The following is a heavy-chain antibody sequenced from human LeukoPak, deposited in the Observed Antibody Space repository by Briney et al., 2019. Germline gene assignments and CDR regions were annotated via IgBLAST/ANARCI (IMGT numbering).Heavy chain of an antibody. V-gene: IGHV4-30-4*01. CDR1: GGSISSGDYY. Sequence: SETLSLTCTVSGGSISSGDYYWSWICQPPGKGLEWIGYIYYSGSTYYNPSLKSRVTISVDTSKNQFSLKLSSVTAADTAVYYCARGPVEQLVGVFTYWGQGTLVTVSS. CDR2: IYYSGST. D-gene: IGHD6-6*01. J-gene: IGHJ4*02. CDR3: ARGPVEQLVGVFTY.